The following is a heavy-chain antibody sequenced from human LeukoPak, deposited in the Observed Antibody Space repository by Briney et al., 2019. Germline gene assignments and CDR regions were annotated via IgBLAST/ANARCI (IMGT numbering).Heavy chain of an antibody. V-gene: IGHV3-53*01. Sequence: PGGSLRLSCAASGFTFSSYAMSRVRQAPGKGLEWVSVIYSGGSTYYAYSVKGRFTISRDDSKNTLYLQMNRLRAEDTAVYYCASGRYSSSWSHDYWGQGTLVTVSS. CDR3: ASGRYSSSWSHDY. CDR1: GFTFSSYA. J-gene: IGHJ4*02. CDR2: IYSGGST. D-gene: IGHD6-13*01.